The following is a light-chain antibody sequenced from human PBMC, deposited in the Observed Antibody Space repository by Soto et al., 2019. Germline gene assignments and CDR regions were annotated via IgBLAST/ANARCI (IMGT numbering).Light chain of an antibody. V-gene: IGLV2-14*01. CDR3: SSYTTSSTWV. J-gene: IGLJ3*02. CDR2: EVS. CDR1: SSDVGAYNF. Sequence: QAVLTQPASVSGSPGQSITISCTGTSSDVGAYNFVSWYQQRPDKAPKLIIYEVSNRPSGVSNRFFGSKSGNTASLTISGLQARDEADYYCSSYTTSSTWVFGAGTKLTVL.